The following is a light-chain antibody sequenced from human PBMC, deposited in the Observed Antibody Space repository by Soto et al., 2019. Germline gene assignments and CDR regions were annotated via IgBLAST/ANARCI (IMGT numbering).Light chain of an antibody. J-gene: IGLJ1*01. CDR3: SSYTSSSTLGV. CDR1: SSDVGGYNY. Sequence: QSVLTQPASVSGSPGQSITISCTGTSSDVGGYNYVSWYQQHPGKAPKLMIYEVSNRPSGVSNRFSGSKSGNTASLTISGLQAEDEADYYRSSYTSSSTLGVFGIGTKVTVL. V-gene: IGLV2-14*01. CDR2: EVS.